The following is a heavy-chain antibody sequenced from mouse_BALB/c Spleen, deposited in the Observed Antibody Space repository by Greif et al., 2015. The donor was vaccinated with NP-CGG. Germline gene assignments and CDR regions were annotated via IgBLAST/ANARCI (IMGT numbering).Heavy chain of an antibody. V-gene: IGHV6-6*02. CDR3: TRYGYGFDY. J-gene: IGHJ2*01. D-gene: IGHD2-2*01. CDR1: GFTFSNYW. Sequence: EVKLVESGGGLVQPGGSMKLSCVASGFTFSNYWMNWVRQSPEKGLEWVAEIRLKSNNYATHYAESVKGRFTISRDDSKSSVYLQMNNLRAEVTGIYYCTRYGYGFDYWGQGTTLTVSS. CDR2: IRLKSNNYAT.